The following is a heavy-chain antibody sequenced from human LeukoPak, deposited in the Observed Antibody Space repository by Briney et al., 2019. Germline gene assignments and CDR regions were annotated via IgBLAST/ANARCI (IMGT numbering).Heavy chain of an antibody. CDR3: AKHSSAPGWGFDY. Sequence: GGSLRLSCAASGFTFSSYAMSWVRQAAGKGLEWVSGISGSGGITYYADSVKGRFTISRDNSKNTLYLQMNSLRAEDTAVYYCAKHSSAPGWGFDYWGQGTLVTVSS. CDR1: GFTFSSYA. V-gene: IGHV3-23*01. D-gene: IGHD6-25*01. J-gene: IGHJ4*02. CDR2: ISGSGGIT.